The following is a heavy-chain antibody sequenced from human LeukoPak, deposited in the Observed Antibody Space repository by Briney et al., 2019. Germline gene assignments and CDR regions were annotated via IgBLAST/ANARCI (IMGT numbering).Heavy chain of an antibody. J-gene: IGHJ4*02. CDR2: FDPEDGET. D-gene: IGHD2-2*01. V-gene: IGHV1-24*01. Sequence: ASVKVSCKVSGYTLTELSMHWVRQAPGKGLEWMGGFDPEDGETNYAQKFQGRVTMTEDTSTDTAYMELSSLRSEDTAVYYCATEELGYCSSTSCQRRFDYWGQGTLVTVTS. CDR3: ATEELGYCSSTSCQRRFDY. CDR1: GYTLTELS.